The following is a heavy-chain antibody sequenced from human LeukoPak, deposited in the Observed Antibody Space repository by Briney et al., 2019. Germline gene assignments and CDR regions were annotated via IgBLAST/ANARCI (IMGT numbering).Heavy chain of an antibody. D-gene: IGHD3-9*01. V-gene: IGHV3-23*01. J-gene: IGHJ4*02. CDR2: ISGSGART. CDR3: ARMTIFWDFDY. Sequence: PGESLRLSCAASGFTFSNYAMSWVRQAPGKGLEWVSGISGSGARTYYADSVKGRFTISRDNAKNSLYLQMNSLRAEDTAVYYCARMTIFWDFDYWGQGTLVTVSS. CDR1: GFTFSNYA.